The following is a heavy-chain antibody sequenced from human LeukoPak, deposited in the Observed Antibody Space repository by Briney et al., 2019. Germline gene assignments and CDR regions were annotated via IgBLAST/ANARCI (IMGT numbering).Heavy chain of an antibody. CDR2: IHYSGNT. CDR3: ARDVGGTVDY. V-gene: IGHV4-61*01. J-gene: IGHJ4*02. CDR1: GGSVSSGTYY. Sequence: SETLSLTCTVPGGSVSSGTYYWSWIRQPPGKGLEWIGHIHYSGNTNYNPSLKSRVTISVDTSKNQFSLKLSSVTAADTAVYYCARDVGGTVDYWGQGTLVTVSS. D-gene: IGHD2-15*01.